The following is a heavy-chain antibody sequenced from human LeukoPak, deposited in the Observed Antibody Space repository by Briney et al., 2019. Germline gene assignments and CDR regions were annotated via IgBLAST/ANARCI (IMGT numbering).Heavy chain of an antibody. D-gene: IGHD2-21*02. Sequence: SVKVSCKASGGTFSSYAISWVRQAPGQGLEWMGGIIPIFGTANYAQKFQGRVTITADESTSTAYMELSSLRPEDTALYHCAKEVDCPSDCLFFHSWGQGTLVTVSS. CDR2: IIPIFGTA. J-gene: IGHJ4*02. V-gene: IGHV1-69*13. CDR3: AKEVDCPSDCLFFHS. CDR1: GGTFSSYA.